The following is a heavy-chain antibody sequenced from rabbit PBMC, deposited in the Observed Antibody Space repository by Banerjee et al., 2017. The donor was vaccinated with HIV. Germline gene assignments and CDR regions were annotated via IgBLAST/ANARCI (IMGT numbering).Heavy chain of an antibody. CDR3: ARDLAGVIGWNFNL. D-gene: IGHD4-1*01. V-gene: IGHV1S45*01. J-gene: IGHJ4*01. CDR1: GSDISSNA. CDR2: INTSTGNT. Sequence: QEQLVESGGGLVQTEGSLTLTCKASGSDISSNAMCWVRQAPGKGLEWIACINTSTGNTVYASWAKGRFTLSKTSSTSVTLQMTSLTAADTATYFCARDLAGVIGWNFNLWGPGTLVPVS.